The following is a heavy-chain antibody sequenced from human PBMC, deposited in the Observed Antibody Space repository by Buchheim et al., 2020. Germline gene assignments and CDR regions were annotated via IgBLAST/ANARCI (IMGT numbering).Heavy chain of an antibody. D-gene: IGHD1-26*01. J-gene: IGHJ4*02. CDR1: GGSINSSSYY. Sequence: QLRLQESGPGLVKPSETLSLTCFVSGGSINSSSYYWGWIRQPPGKGLEWIGSIYYSGTTYYNPSLKSRVTISVPRLKNQFSLRLSSVTAADTALYHCAREATLSRNVGIDHWGQGT. CDR2: IYYSGTT. CDR3: AREATLSRNVGIDH. V-gene: IGHV4-39*02.